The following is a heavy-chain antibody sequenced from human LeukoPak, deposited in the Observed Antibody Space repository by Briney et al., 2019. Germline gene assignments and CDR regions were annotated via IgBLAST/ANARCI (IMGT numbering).Heavy chain of an antibody. Sequence: GGSLRPSXAASGFTLDDYGMTWVRQAAGNGLEWVSGINWNGGSTGYADSVKGRFTISRDNAKNSLYLQMNSLRAEDTALYYCARLLSGYYYDYWGQGTLVTVSS. CDR3: ARLLSGYYYDY. CDR1: GFTLDDYG. J-gene: IGHJ4*02. CDR2: INWNGGST. V-gene: IGHV3-20*04. D-gene: IGHD3-22*01.